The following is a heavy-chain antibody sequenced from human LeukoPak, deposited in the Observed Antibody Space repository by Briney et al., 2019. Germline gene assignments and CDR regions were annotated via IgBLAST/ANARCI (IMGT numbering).Heavy chain of an antibody. J-gene: IGHJ4*02. D-gene: IGHD3-10*01. CDR1: GDSITSGGYS. CDR2: IFYTGST. Sequence: ETLSLTCVVSGDSITSGGYSWSWIRQPPGKGLEWIGYIFYTGSTNYNPSLKSRVTISVDTSKNQFSLKLSSVTAADTAVYYCAREWDSGTHFDYWGQGTLVTVSS. CDR3: AREWDSGTHFDY. V-gene: IGHV4-61*08.